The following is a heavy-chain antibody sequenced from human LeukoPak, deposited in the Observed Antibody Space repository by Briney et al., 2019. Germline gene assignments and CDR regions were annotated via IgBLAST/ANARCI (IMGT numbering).Heavy chain of an antibody. Sequence: SETLSLTCAVYGGSFSGYYWSWIRQPPGKGLEWIGEINHSGSTNYNPSLKSRVTISVDTSKNQFSLKLSSVTAADAAVYYCARKEVVHGYCSSTSCSRYNWFDPWGQGTLVTVSS. CDR2: INHSGST. J-gene: IGHJ5*02. D-gene: IGHD2-2*01. V-gene: IGHV4-34*01. CDR1: GGSFSGYY. CDR3: ARKEVVHGYCSSTSCSRYNWFDP.